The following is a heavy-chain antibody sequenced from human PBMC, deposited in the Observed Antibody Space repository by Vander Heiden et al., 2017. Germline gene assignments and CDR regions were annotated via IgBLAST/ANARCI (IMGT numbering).Heavy chain of an antibody. CDR2: INPNSGGT. J-gene: IGHJ3*02. V-gene: IGHV1-2*02. D-gene: IGHD5-18*01. CDR3: ARDRGVYSYGYGGAFDI. CDR1: GYTFTGYY. Sequence: QVQLVQSGAEVKKPGASVKVSCKASGYTFTGYYMHWVRQAPGQGLEWMGWINPNSGGTNYAQKFQGRVTMTRDTSISTAYMELSRLRSDDTAVYYCARDRGVYSYGYGGAFDIWGQGTMVTVSS.